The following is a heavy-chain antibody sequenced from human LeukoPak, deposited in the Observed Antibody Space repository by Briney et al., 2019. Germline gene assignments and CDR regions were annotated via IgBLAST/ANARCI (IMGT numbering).Heavy chain of an antibody. Sequence: GASVKVSCKASGYTFTGYYMHWVRQAPGQGLEWMGWINPNSGGTNYAQKFQGRVTVTRDTSISTAYMELSRLRSDDTAVYYCARAPLKWELPPYMDVWGKGTTVTVSS. D-gene: IGHD1-26*01. CDR2: INPNSGGT. V-gene: IGHV1-2*02. CDR3: ARAPLKWELPPYMDV. J-gene: IGHJ6*03. CDR1: GYTFTGYY.